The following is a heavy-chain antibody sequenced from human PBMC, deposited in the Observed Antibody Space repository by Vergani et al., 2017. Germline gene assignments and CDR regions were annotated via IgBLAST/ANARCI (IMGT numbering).Heavy chain of an antibody. J-gene: IGHJ4*02. CDR2: IYWNDDK. D-gene: IGHD3-9*01. V-gene: IGHV2-5*01. CDR3: AHIRWYYDIWTVEQGFDY. Sequence: QITLKESGPTLVKPTQTLTLTCTFSGFSLSTSGVGVGWIRQPPGKALEWLALIYWNDDKRYSPSLKSRLTITKDPSKNQVVLTMTNMDPVDTATYYCAHIRWYYDIWTVEQGFDYWGQGTLVTVSS. CDR1: GFSLSTSGVG.